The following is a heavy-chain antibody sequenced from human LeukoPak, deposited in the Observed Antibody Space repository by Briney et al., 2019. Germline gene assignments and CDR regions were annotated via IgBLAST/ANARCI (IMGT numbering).Heavy chain of an antibody. CDR3: ARDSYGSGTYDAPACIDI. J-gene: IGHJ3*02. D-gene: IGHD3-10*01. Sequence: SETLSLTCTVSGASISNYYWSWIRQPAGKGLEWIGRIYTSERINYDPSLKSRVTMSVDTSKNHFSLKLSSVTTADTAVYYCARDSYGSGTYDAPACIDIWGQGTMVTVSS. CDR1: GASISNYY. V-gene: IGHV4-4*07. CDR2: IYTSERI.